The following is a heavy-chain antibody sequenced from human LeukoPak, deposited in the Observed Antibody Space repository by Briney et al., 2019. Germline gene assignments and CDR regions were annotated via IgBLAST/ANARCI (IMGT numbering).Heavy chain of an antibody. D-gene: IGHD1-26*01. CDR2: ISSSSSYI. CDR3: ARDLSGSYGDYYYMDV. J-gene: IGHJ6*03. Sequence: PGGSLRLSCAASGFTFSSYSMTWVRQAPGKGLEWVSSISSSSSYIYYADSVKGRFTISRDNAKNSLYLQMNSLRAEDTAVYYCARDLSGSYGDYYYMDVWGKGTTVTVSS. V-gene: IGHV3-21*01. CDR1: GFTFSSYS.